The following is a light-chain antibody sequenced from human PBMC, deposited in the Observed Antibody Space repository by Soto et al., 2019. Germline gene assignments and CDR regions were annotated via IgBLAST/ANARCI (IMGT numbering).Light chain of an antibody. J-gene: IGLJ1*01. CDR1: SSNIGSTR. CDR3: AAWDDSWNGYV. V-gene: IGLV1-44*01. CDR2: SDN. Sequence: QSVLTQPPSASGTPGQRVAISCSGASSNIGSTRANWYRQLPGTAPKLLIYSDNQRPSGVPDRFSGSKSGTSASLAISGLQSEEEADYYCAAWDDSWNGYVCGTGTKVTVL.